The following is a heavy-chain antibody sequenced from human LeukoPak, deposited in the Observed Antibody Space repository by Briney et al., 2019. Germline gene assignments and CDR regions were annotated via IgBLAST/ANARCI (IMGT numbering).Heavy chain of an antibody. CDR1: GFTFSSFA. CDR3: ARDSAREAVGYFDF. V-gene: IGHV3-23*01. D-gene: IGHD6-19*01. J-gene: IGHJ4*02. CDR2: ISGIGIST. Sequence: GGSLRLSCATSGFTFSSFAMNWVRQAPGRGLEWVSTISGIGISTYYADSVKGRFTISRDNSKNTLYLQMSSLRAEDTAVYYCARDSAREAVGYFDFWGQGTLVTVSS.